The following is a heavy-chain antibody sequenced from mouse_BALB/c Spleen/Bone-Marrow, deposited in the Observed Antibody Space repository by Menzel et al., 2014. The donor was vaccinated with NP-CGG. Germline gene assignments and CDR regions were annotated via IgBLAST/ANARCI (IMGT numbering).Heavy chain of an antibody. V-gene: IGHV7-3*02. CDR3: ARDINYDSYYWYFDV. D-gene: IGHD2-12*01. CDR1: GFTFTDYY. CDR2: IRNKAKGYTT. J-gene: IGHJ1*01. Sequence: EVKLVESGGGLAQPGGSLRLSCATSGFTFTDYYMSWVRQPPGQALEWLGFIRNKAKGYTTEYSASVKGRFTISRDNSLSTVYLQMNTLRAEDSATYYCARDINYDSYYWYFDVWGAGTTVTVSS.